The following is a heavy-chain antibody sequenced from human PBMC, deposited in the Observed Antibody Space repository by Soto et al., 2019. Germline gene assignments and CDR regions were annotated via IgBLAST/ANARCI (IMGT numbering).Heavy chain of an antibody. CDR2: ISGSGGST. J-gene: IGHJ4*02. CDR1: GFTFSSYA. Sequence: GGSLRLSCAASGFTFSSYAMSWVRQAPGKGLEWVSAISGSGGSTYYADSVKGRFTISRDNLKNTLYLQMNSLRAEDTAVYYCAKDPNRYYYDSSAYYYDFWGQGTLVTVSS. V-gene: IGHV3-23*01. D-gene: IGHD3-22*01. CDR3: AKDPNRYYYDSSAYYYDF.